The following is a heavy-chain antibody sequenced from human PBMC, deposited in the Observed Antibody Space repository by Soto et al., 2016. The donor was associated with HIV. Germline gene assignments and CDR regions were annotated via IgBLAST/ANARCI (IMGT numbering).Heavy chain of an antibody. CDR2: IKSKTDGGTT. V-gene: IGHV3-15*01. CDR3: TTDSLKELVVTRGDAFDI. J-gene: IGHJ3*02. D-gene: IGHD3-22*01. CDR1: GFTFSNAW. Sequence: EVQLVESGGGLVKPGGSLRLSCAASGFTFSNAWMSWVRQAPGKGLEWVGRIKSKTDGGTTDYAAPVKGRFTISRDDSKNTLYLQMNSLKTEDTAVYYCTTDSLKELVVTRGDAFDIWAKGQWSPSLQ.